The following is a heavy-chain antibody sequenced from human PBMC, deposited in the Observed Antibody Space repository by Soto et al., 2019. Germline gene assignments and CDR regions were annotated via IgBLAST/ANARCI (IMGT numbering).Heavy chain of an antibody. CDR2: ISGSGGST. CDR3: AKDYSIGWYFPRAEYFQH. Sequence: EVQLLESGGGLVQPGGSLRLSCAASGFTFSSYAMSWVRQAPGKGLEWVSAISGSGGSTYYADSVKGRFTISRDNSNNTLYLQKNSLTAEDTAVYYCAKDYSIGWYFPRAEYFQHWGQGTLVTVS. CDR1: GFTFSSYA. J-gene: IGHJ1*01. D-gene: IGHD6-19*01. V-gene: IGHV3-23*01.